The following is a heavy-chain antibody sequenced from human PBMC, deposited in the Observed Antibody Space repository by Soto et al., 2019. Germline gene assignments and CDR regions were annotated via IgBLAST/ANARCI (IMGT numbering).Heavy chain of an antibody. CDR2: IYYSGST. J-gene: IGHJ3*02. V-gene: IGHV4-30-4*01. CDR1: GGSISSGDYY. CDR3: ASKQSVLGAFDI. D-gene: IGHD3-3*02. Sequence: SETLSLTCTVSGGSISSGDYYWSWIRQPPGKGLEWIGYIYYSGSTYYNPSLKSRVTISVDTSKNQFSLKLSSVTAADTAVYYCASKQSVLGAFDIWGQGTMVTVSS.